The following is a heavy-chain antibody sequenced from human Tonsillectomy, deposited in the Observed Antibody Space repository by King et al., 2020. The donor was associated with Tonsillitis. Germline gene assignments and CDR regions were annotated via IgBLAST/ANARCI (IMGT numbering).Heavy chain of an antibody. D-gene: IGHD1-26*01. J-gene: IGHJ4*02. CDR1: GFTFRKYA. CDR3: ARDRGSWVLDIDY. CDR2: ISYDGTNK. Sequence: QLVQSGGGVVQPGRSLRLSCAASGFTFRKYAMHWVRQAPGKGLEWVGIISYDGTNKFYADSVKGRFTISRDSSKNTLYLQMDSLRAEDTAVYYCARDRGSWVLDIDYWGQGTLVTVSS. V-gene: IGHV3-30*04.